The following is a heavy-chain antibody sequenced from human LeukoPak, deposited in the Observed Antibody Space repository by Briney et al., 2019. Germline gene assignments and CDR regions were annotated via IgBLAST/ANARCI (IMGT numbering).Heavy chain of an antibody. V-gene: IGHV1-2*02. D-gene: IGHD5-12*01. CDR3: ASVREGLRLSTPFDY. J-gene: IGHJ4*02. CDR1: GYTFTGYY. Sequence: GASVKVSCKASGYTFTGYYIRWVRQAPGQGLEWMGWINPNRGGTNNAQKFQGGVTTTRDTSISTAYMELSRLRSDDTAGFYCASVREGLRLSTPFDYWGQGTLVTVSS. CDR2: INPNRGGT.